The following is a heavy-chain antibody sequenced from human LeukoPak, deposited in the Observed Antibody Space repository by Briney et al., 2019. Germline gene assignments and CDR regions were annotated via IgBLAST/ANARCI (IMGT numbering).Heavy chain of an antibody. Sequence: GGSLRLSCTASGFTFSSYSLNWVRQAPGKGLEWVSSVSTGSNYIYYADSVKGRFTISRDNAKNSLYLQMNSLRAEDTAVYYCARDFSLTRLERPFDYWGQGTLVTVSS. J-gene: IGHJ4*02. CDR1: GFTFSSYS. CDR2: VSTGSNYI. D-gene: IGHD1-1*01. CDR3: ARDFSLTRLERPFDY. V-gene: IGHV3-21*01.